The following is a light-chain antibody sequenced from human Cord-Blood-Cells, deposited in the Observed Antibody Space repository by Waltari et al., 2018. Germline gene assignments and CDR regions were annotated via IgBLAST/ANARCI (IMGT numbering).Light chain of an antibody. CDR3: TSRDSSGNHVV. CDR2: GKH. CDR1: SLRSYY. J-gene: IGLJ2*01. Sequence: SSELTQDHAVSVALGQTVRITCQGDSLRSYYASWYQQKPGQAPVLVIYGKHNRPSGVPYRFSGSSSGNTASVTTTGAHAEDEADYYCTSRDSSGNHVVFGGGTKLTVL. V-gene: IGLV3-19*01.